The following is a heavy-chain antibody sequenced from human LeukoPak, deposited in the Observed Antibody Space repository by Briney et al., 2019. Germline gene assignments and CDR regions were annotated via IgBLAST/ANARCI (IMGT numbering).Heavy chain of an antibody. J-gene: IGHJ4*02. D-gene: IGHD3-22*01. V-gene: IGHV1-18*01. CDR1: GYTFTGYG. Sequence: ASVKVSCKASGYTFTGYGISWVRQAPGQGLEWMGWISAYNGNTNYAQKFQGRVTITADESTSTAYMELSSLRSEDTAVYYCARDVYNRGMIVVAAEYWGQGTLVTVSS. CDR2: ISAYNGNT. CDR3: ARDVYNRGMIVVAAEY.